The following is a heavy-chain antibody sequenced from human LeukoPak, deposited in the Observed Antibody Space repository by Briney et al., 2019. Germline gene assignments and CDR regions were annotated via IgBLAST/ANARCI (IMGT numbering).Heavy chain of an antibody. J-gene: IGHJ4*02. Sequence: PGGSLRLSCAASGYTFSSYSMNWVRQAPGKGLAWVSYISSTSSTIYYADSVKGRFTISRDNAENSVYLQMSSLRAEDTAAYYCARKGSEYSYGYPYWGQGTLVTVSS. D-gene: IGHD5-18*01. CDR3: ARKGSEYSYGYPY. V-gene: IGHV3-48*01. CDR2: ISSTSSTI. CDR1: GYTFSSYS.